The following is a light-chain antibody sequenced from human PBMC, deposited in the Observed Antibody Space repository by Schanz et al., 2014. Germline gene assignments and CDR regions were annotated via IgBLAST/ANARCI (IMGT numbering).Light chain of an antibody. Sequence: QSALTQPASVSGSPGQSITISCTGTSSDVAGSNYVSWYQQYPGKAPKVMIYDVTNRPSGVPDRFSGSKSGNTASLTISDLQAEDEADYSCCLYAGSYVLFGGGTKLTVL. CDR1: SSDVAGSNY. CDR2: DVT. CDR3: CLYAGSYVL. J-gene: IGLJ2*01. V-gene: IGLV2-14*01.